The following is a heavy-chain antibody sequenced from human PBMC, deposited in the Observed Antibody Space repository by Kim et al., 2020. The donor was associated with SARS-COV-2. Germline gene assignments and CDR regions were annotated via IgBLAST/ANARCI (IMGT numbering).Heavy chain of an antibody. J-gene: IGHJ6*02. V-gene: IGHV3-23*01. Sequence: GGSLRLSCAASGFTFSSYAMSWVRQAPGKGLEWVSAISGSGGSTYYADSVKGRFTISRDNSKNTLYLQMNSLRAEDTAVYYCAKDFAAGTLEYYYYGMDVWGQGTTVTVSS. D-gene: IGHD6-13*01. CDR2: ISGSGGST. CDR3: AKDFAAGTLEYYYYGMDV. CDR1: GFTFSSYA.